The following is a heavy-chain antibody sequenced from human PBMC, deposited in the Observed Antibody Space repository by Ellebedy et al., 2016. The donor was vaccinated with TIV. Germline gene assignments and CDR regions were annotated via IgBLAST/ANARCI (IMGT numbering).Heavy chain of an antibody. V-gene: IGHV4-34*01. D-gene: IGHD2-15*01. J-gene: IGHJ4*02. CDR1: GGSFSGYY. Sequence: SETLSLXCAVYGGSFSGYYWSWIRQPPGKGLEWIGEINHSGSTNYNPSLKSRVTISVDTSKNQFSLKLSSVTAADTAVYYCARQSACSGGSCYRGHFDYWGQGTLVTVSS. CDR2: INHSGST. CDR3: ARQSACSGGSCYRGHFDY.